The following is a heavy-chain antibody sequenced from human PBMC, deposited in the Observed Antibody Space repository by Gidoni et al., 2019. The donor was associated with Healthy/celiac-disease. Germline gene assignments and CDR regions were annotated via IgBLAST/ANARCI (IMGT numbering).Heavy chain of an antibody. Sequence: EVQLVESGGGLVQPGRSLRLSCAASGFTFADYAMHWVRQAPGKGLEWVSGISWNSGSIGYADSVKGRFTISRDNAKNSLYLQMNSLRAEDTALYYCAKERTAGELLYDAFDIWGQGTMVTVSS. D-gene: IGHD1-26*01. J-gene: IGHJ3*02. V-gene: IGHV3-9*01. CDR3: AKERTAGELLYDAFDI. CDR2: ISWNSGSI. CDR1: GFTFADYA.